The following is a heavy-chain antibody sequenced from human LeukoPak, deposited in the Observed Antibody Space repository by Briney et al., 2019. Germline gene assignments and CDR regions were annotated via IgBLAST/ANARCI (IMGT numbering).Heavy chain of an antibody. CDR3: ARGGVAAGYAFDI. CDR2: IGTAGDT. Sequence: GGSLRLSCAASGFTFSSYDMHWVRQATGKGLEWVSTIGTAGDTYYPGSVKGRFTISRENAKNSLFLQVNSLRDGDTAVYYCARGGVAAGYAFDIWGQGTTVTVSS. J-gene: IGHJ3*02. D-gene: IGHD6-13*01. CDR1: GFTFSSYD. V-gene: IGHV3-13*01.